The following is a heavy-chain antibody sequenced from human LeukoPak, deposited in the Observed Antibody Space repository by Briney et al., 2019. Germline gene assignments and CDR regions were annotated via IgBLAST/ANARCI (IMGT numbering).Heavy chain of an antibody. CDR2: INTNTGNP. V-gene: IGHV7-4-1*02. Sequence: ASVKVSCKASGYTFTTYPMNWVRQAPGQGLEWMGWINTNTGNPTYAQGFTGRFVFSLDTSVSTAYLQISSLKADDTAVYYCARDYDFWSGSDGHAFDIWGQGTMVTVSS. D-gene: IGHD3-3*01. CDR1: GYTFTTYP. CDR3: ARDYDFWSGSDGHAFDI. J-gene: IGHJ3*02.